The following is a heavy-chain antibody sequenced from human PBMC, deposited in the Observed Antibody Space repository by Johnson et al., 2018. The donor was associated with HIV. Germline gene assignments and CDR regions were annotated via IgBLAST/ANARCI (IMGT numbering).Heavy chain of an antibody. J-gene: IGHJ3*02. CDR2: ISYDGSNK. V-gene: IGHV3-30*04. Sequence: VQLVESGGGVVQPGRSLRLSCAASGFTFSSYAMHWVRQAPGKGLEWVAVISYDGSNKYYADSVKGRFTISRDNSKNTLYLQMNSLSAEDTAVYYCARVGYSSSWYLGAFDIWGQGTMVTVSS. CDR3: ARVGYSSSWYLGAFDI. D-gene: IGHD6-13*01. CDR1: GFTFSSYA.